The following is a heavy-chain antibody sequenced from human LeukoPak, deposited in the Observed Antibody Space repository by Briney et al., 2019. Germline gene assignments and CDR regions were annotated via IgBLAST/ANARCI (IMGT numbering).Heavy chain of an antibody. CDR2: IWYDGSNK. D-gene: IGHD3-10*01. CDR3: AKAQLLWFGESWFDP. J-gene: IGHJ5*02. CDR1: GFTFSSYG. Sequence: GGSLRLSCAASGFTFSSYGMHWVRQAPGKGLEWVAVIWYDGSNKYYADSVKGRFTASRDNSKNTLYLQMNSLRAEDTAVYYCAKAQLLWFGESWFDPWGQGTLVTVSS. V-gene: IGHV3-33*06.